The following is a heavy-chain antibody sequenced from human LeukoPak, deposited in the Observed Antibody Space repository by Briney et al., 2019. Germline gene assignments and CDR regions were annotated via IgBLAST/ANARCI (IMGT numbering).Heavy chain of an antibody. D-gene: IGHD1-26*01. Sequence: GGSLRLSCAASGFTFSSYSMNWVRQAPGKGLEWVSSISSSSSYIYYADSVKSRFTISRDNAKNSLYLQMNSLRAEDTAVYYCARGSHKSGSYYWGQGTLVTVSS. CDR2: ISSSSSYI. V-gene: IGHV3-21*01. CDR1: GFTFSSYS. J-gene: IGHJ4*02. CDR3: ARGSHKSGSYY.